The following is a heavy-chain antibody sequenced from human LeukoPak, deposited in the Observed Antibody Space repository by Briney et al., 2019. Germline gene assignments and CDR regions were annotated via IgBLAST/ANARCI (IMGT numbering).Heavy chain of an antibody. Sequence: GGCLRLSCAASGFTFSSYWMSWVRQAPGKGLEWVANIKQDGSEKYYVDSVKGRFTISRDNAKNSLYLQMNSLRAEDTAVYYCARAPRGYSYGSDYWGQGTLVTVSS. CDR3: ARAPRGYSYGSDY. V-gene: IGHV3-7*01. J-gene: IGHJ4*02. D-gene: IGHD5-18*01. CDR2: IKQDGSEK. CDR1: GFTFSSYW.